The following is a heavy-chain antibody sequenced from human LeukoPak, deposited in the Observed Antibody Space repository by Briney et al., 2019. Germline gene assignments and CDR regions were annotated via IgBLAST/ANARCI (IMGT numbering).Heavy chain of an antibody. V-gene: IGHV1-3*01. D-gene: IGHD2-2*01. CDR1: GYSFTSYA. CDR2: INAGNGNT. Sequence: GASVKVSCKASGYSFTSYAMHWVRQAPGQRLEWMGWINAGNGNTKYSQKFQGTVTITRDTSASTAYMELSSLRSEDTAVYYCARDLSCSSTSCYEFSAYYGMDVWGKGTTVTVSS. CDR3: ARDLSCSSTSCYEFSAYYGMDV. J-gene: IGHJ6*04.